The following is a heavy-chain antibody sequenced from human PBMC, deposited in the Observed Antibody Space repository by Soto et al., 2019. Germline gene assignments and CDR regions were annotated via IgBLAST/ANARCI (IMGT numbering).Heavy chain of an antibody. Sequence: EVQLVESGGGLVKPGGSLRLSCAASGFNFNDYSMNWVRQSPGKGLEWVSSSSRGSSDIYYADSVRGRFTISRDNAMYLLYLHMNSLRAEDTAVYYCARGVSAIGLQEDFDCWGQGTLVTVSS. CDR1: GFNFNDYS. J-gene: IGHJ4*02. V-gene: IGHV3-21*02. CDR2: SSRGSSDI. CDR3: ARGVSAIGLQEDFDC.